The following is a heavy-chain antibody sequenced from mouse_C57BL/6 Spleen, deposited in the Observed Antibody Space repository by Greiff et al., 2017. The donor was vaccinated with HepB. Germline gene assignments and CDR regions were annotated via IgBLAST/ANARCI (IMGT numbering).Heavy chain of an antibody. J-gene: IGHJ2*01. D-gene: IGHD2-4*01. V-gene: IGHV1-4*01. Sequence: QVQLQQSGAELARPGASVKMSCKASGYTFTSYTMHWVKQRPGQGLEWIGYINPSSGYTKYNQKFKDKATLTADNSASTAYMQLSSLTSEDYAVYYCARRADYDGAFDYWGQGTTLTVSS. CDR3: ARRADYDGAFDY. CDR1: GYTFTSYT. CDR2: INPSSGYT.